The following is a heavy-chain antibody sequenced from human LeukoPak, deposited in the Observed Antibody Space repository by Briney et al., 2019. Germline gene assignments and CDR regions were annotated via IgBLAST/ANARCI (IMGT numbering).Heavy chain of an antibody. Sequence: PGGSLRLSCAASGFTFSGSAMHWVRQASGKGLEWVGRIRSKANSYATAYAASVKGRFTISRGDSKNTAYLQMNSLKTEDTAVYYCTRSAELLWFGEYLSNWGQGTLVTVSS. J-gene: IGHJ4*02. CDR1: GFTFSGSA. CDR2: IRSKANSYAT. CDR3: TRSAELLWFGEYLSN. V-gene: IGHV3-73*01. D-gene: IGHD3-10*01.